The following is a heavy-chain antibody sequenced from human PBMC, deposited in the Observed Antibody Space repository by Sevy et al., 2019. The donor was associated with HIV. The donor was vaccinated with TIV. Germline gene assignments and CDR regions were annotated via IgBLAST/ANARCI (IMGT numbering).Heavy chain of an antibody. V-gene: IGHV3-30*03. Sequence: GGSLRLSCAASGFTFSTYDIHWVRQAPGKGLEWVAIISCDGNYREYEDSVRGRFSMSRDNSKNTVYLQMNGLSIEDTAVDYCARNRPPGGSYFSRHAMDVWGRGTTVTVSS. CDR1: GFTFSTYD. CDR3: ARNRPPGGSYFSRHAMDV. D-gene: IGHD3-16*01. J-gene: IGHJ6*02. CDR2: ISCDGNYR.